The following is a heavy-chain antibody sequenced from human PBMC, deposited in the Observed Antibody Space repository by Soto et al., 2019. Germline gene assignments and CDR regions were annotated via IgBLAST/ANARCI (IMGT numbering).Heavy chain of an antibody. CDR2: IYYSGST. V-gene: IGHV4-30-4*01. CDR1: GGSISSGDYY. CDR3: ARLTPGYSSVWFIDY. D-gene: IGHD6-19*01. J-gene: IGHJ4*02. Sequence: QVQLQESGPGLVKPSQTLSLTCTVSGGSISSGDYYWSWIRQPPEKGLEWIGYIYYSGSTYYNPSLNSRVTISVDTSKNQFSLKLSSVTAADTAVYYCARLTPGYSSVWFIDYWGQGTLVTVSS.